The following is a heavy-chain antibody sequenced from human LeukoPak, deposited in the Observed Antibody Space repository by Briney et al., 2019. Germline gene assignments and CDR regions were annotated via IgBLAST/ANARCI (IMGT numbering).Heavy chain of an antibody. V-gene: IGHV1-24*01. D-gene: IGHD5-12*01. CDR3: ATAVINRGYSGYYAGWFDP. CDR2: FDPEDGET. Sequence: ASVKVSCKVSGYTLTELSMHWVRQAPGKGLEWMGGFDPEDGETIYAQKFQGRVTTTEDTSTDTAYMELSSLRSEDTAVYYCATAVINRGYSGYYAGWFDPWGQGTLVTVSS. CDR1: GYTLTELS. J-gene: IGHJ5*02.